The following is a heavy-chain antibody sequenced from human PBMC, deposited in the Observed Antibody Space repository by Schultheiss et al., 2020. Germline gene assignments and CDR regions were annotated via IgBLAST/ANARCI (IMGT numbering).Heavy chain of an antibody. V-gene: IGHV3-11*01. D-gene: IGHD1-7*01. CDR2: ISSSGSTI. J-gene: IGHJ4*02. Sequence: GGSLRLSCAASGFTFSDYYMSWIHQAPGKGLEWVSYISSSGSTIYYADSVKGRFTISRDNAKNSLYLQMNSLRAEDTAVYYCARSAGPPPWNYWHYWGQGTLVTVSS. CDR1: GFTFSDYY. CDR3: ARSAGPPPWNYWHY.